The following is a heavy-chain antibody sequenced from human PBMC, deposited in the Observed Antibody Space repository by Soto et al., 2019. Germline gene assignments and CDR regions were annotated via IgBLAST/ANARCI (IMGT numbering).Heavy chain of an antibody. V-gene: IGHV3-30-3*01. Sequence: QVQLVESGGGVVQPGRSLRLSCAASGFTFSSYAMHWVRQAPGKGLEWVAVISYDGSNKYYADSVKGRFTISRDNSKNTLYLQMNSLRAEDTAAYYCARDTYYDYVWGENWFDPWGQGTLVTVSS. J-gene: IGHJ5*02. CDR3: ARDTYYDYVWGENWFDP. CDR2: ISYDGSNK. D-gene: IGHD3-16*01. CDR1: GFTFSSYA.